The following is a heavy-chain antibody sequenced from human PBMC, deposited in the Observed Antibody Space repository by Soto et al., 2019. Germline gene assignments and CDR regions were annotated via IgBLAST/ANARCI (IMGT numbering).Heavy chain of an antibody. V-gene: IGHV4-38-2*02. CDR3: ARDKSYDSSGYYYVAFDI. Sequence: SETLSLTCAVSGYSISIGYYCGCIRQPPGKGLEWIGSIYHSGSTYYNPSLKSRVTISVDTSKNQFSLKLSSVTAADTAVYYCARDKSYDSSGYYYVAFDIWGQGTMVTVSS. CDR1: GYSISIGYY. J-gene: IGHJ3*02. CDR2: IYHSGST. D-gene: IGHD3-22*01.